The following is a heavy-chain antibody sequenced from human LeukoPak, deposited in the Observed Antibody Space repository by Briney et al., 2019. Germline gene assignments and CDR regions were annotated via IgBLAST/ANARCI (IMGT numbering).Heavy chain of an antibody. CDR2: IRYDGSNK. V-gene: IGHV3-30*02. CDR1: GFTFSSYG. CDR3: AKDLYGSGSYQIRLFDY. J-gene: IGHJ4*02. Sequence: GGSLRLSCAASGFTFSSYGMHWVRQAPGKGLEWVAFIRYDGSNKFYADSVKGRFTISRDNSKNTLYLQMNSLRAEDTAVYYCAKDLYGSGSYQIRLFDYWGQGTLVSVSS. D-gene: IGHD3-10*01.